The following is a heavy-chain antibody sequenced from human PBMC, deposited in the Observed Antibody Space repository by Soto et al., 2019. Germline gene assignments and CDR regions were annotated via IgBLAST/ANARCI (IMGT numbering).Heavy chain of an antibody. CDR2: IYYSGST. CDR3: ARGVGGRGWFDP. V-gene: IGHV4-30-4*01. Sequence: QVQLQESGPGLVKPSQTLSLTCTVSGGSISSGDYYWSWIRQPPGKGLEWIGYIYYSGSTYYNPSLKSRVTISVDTSKNHFSLKMSSVTAANTAVYYCARGVGGRGWFDPWGQRSMVTVSS. CDR1: GGSISSGDYY. J-gene: IGHJ5*02. D-gene: IGHD2-15*01.